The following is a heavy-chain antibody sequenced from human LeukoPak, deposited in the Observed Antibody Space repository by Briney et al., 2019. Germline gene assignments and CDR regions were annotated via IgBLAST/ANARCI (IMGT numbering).Heavy chain of an antibody. CDR1: GGSFSGYY. CDR2: INHSGST. V-gene: IGHV4-34*01. CDR3: AREPANHGANFSFDY. D-gene: IGHD4/OR15-4a*01. Sequence: PSETLSLTCAVYGGSFSGYYWSWIRQPPGKGLEWIGEINHSGSTNYNPSLKSRVTISVDTSKSQFSLKLSSVTAADTAVYYCAREPANHGANFSFDYWGQGTLVTVSS. J-gene: IGHJ4*02.